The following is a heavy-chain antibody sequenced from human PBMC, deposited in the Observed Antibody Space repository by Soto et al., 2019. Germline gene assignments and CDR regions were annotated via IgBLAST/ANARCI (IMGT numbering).Heavy chain of an antibody. CDR1: GFTFRNYA. CDR3: AKVSKAIVFAPMDV. V-gene: IGHV3-23*01. J-gene: IGHJ6*02. Sequence: VGSLRLSCTASGFTFRNYAMSWVRQAPGKGLEWVSGISGSGGSTYYADSVKGRFAISRDNSKNTLYLQMNSLRAEDTAVYYCAKVSKAIVFAPMDVWGQGTTVNVSS. D-gene: IGHD2-15*01. CDR2: ISGSGGST.